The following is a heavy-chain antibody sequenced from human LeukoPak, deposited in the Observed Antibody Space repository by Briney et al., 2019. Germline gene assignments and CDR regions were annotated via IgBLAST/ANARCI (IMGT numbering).Heavy chain of an antibody. CDR3: AREDVVAADFDY. V-gene: IGHV1-2*06. Sequence: ASVKVSCKASGYTFTGHYLHWMRQAPGQGLEWMGRISPNSGGTNYAQRFQGRVTMTRDTSISTAYMELSRLRSDDTAVYYCAREDVVAADFDYWGQGTLVTVSS. CDR1: GYTFTGHY. J-gene: IGHJ4*02. CDR2: ISPNSGGT. D-gene: IGHD2-15*01.